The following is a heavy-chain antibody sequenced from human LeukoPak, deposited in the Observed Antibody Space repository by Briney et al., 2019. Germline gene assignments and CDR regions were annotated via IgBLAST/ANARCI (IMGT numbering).Heavy chain of an antibody. D-gene: IGHD2-21*01. V-gene: IGHV1-3*01. Sequence: ASVKVSCTASGYIVTKYVVHWVRQAPGQRPEWMGWIKAGNGDTKYSQNFQDRLTITRDTSASTVYMELSSLTSEDTALYYCARDDCGDTCYPGGYWGQGTLVTVSS. CDR1: GYIVTKYV. CDR2: IKAGNGDT. CDR3: ARDDCGDTCYPGGY. J-gene: IGHJ4*02.